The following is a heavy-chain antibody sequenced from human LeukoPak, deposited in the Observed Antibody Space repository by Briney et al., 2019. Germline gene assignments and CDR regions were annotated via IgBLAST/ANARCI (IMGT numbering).Heavy chain of an antibody. CDR3: ARGACSGGSCRISDY. D-gene: IGHD2-15*01. V-gene: IGHV3-66*01. CDR1: GFTVSSNY. J-gene: IGHJ4*02. Sequence: GGSLRLSCAASGFTVSSNYMSWVRQAPGKGLEWVSVIYSGGSTYYADSVKGRFTISRDNSKNTLYLQMNSLRAEDTAVYYCARGACSGGSCRISDYWGQGTLVTVSS. CDR2: IYSGGST.